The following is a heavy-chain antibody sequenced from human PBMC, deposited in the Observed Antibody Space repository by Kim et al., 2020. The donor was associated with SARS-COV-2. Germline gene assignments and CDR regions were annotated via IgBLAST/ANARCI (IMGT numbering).Heavy chain of an antibody. CDR1: GFTFSSYA. Sequence: GGSLRLSCAASGFTFSSYAIHWVRQAPGKGLEWVALISCDGSNKYYAASVKGRFTISRDNSKNTLYLQMNSLRAEDTAVYYCAREGSSSFDYWGHGTLVTVSS. CDR3: AREGSSSFDY. CDR2: ISCDGSNK. V-gene: IGHV3-30*04. D-gene: IGHD6-13*01. J-gene: IGHJ4*01.